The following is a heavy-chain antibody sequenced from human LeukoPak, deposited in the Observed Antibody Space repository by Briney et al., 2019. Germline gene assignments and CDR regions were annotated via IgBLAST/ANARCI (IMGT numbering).Heavy chain of an antibody. CDR3: AKERDNFGYYDY. D-gene: IGHD1-20*01. CDR1: GFTFSSYG. CDR2: ISGSGGTT. J-gene: IGHJ4*02. V-gene: IGHV3-23*01. Sequence: PGRSLRLSCAASGFTFSSYGMHWVRQAPGKGLEWVSAISGSGGTTYYADSVKGRFTISRDNSKNTLYLQMNSLRAEDTAVYYCAKERDNFGYYDYWGQGTLVTVSS.